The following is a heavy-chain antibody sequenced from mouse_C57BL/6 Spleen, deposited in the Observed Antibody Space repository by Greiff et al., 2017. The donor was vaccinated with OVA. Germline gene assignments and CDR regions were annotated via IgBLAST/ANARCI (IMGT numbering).Heavy chain of an antibody. V-gene: IGHV1-42*01. CDR2: INPSTGGT. D-gene: IGHD1-1*01. J-gene: IGHJ4*01. CDR3: ARSDYYGSSPYAMDY. CDR1: GYSFTGYY. Sequence: VQLQQSGPELVKPGASVKISCKASGYSFTGYYMNWVKQSPEKSLEWIGEINPSTGGTTYNQKFKAKATLTVDKSSSTAYMQLKSLTSEDSAVYDCARSDYYGSSPYAMDYWGQGTSVTVSS.